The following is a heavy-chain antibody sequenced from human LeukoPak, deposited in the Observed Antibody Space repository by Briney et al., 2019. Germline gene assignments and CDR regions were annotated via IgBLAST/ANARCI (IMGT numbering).Heavy chain of an antibody. V-gene: IGHV1-2*02. CDR2: INPNSGGT. CDR1: GYTFTGYY. Sequence: ASVKVSCKASGYTFTGYYMHWVRQAPGQGLEWMGWINPNSGGTNYAQKFQGRVTMTGDTSISTAYMELSRLRSDDTAVYYCASGYYYDSSGSPAFDIWGQGTMVTVSS. J-gene: IGHJ3*02. D-gene: IGHD3-22*01. CDR3: ASGYYYDSSGSPAFDI.